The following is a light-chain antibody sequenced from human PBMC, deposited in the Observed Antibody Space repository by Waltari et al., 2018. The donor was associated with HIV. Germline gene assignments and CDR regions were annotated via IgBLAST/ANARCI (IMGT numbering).Light chain of an antibody. CDR1: QSISRW. CDR3: QQYNSFSPAA. J-gene: IGKJ1*01. V-gene: IGKV1-5*03. CDR2: KAS. Sequence: DIQMTQSPSPLSASLGDTVTITCRASQSISRWLAWDQQKPGKAPNLLIYKASILENGVPSRFSGSGSGTEFTLTISSLQPDDFATYYCQQYNSFSPAAFGQGTKVDTK.